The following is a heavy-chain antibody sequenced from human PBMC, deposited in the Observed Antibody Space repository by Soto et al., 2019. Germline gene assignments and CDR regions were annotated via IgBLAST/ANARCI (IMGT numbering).Heavy chain of an antibody. J-gene: IGHJ6*02. Sequence: SVKVSCKASGGTFSSYAISWVRQAPGQGLEWMGGIIPIFGTANYAQKFQGRVTITADESTSTAYMELSSLRSEDTAVYYCARGGYDFGSGPLAGSGMDVWGQGTTVTVSS. CDR3: ARGGYDFGSGPLAGSGMDV. CDR1: GGTFSSYA. D-gene: IGHD3-3*01. V-gene: IGHV1-69*13. CDR2: IIPIFGTA.